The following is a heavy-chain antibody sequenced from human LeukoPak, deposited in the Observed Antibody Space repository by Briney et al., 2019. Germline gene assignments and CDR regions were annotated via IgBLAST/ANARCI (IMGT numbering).Heavy chain of an antibody. D-gene: IGHD3-10*01. V-gene: IGHV3-15*01. CDR2: IKSKTDGGTT. CDR3: TTDRMVRGVISHRSLNYFDY. Sequence: PGGSLRLSCAASGFTFSNAWMSWVRQAPGKGLEWVGRIKSKTDGGTTDYAAPVKGRFTISRDDSKNTLYLQMNSLKTEDTAVYYCTTDRMVRGVISHRSLNYFDYWGQGTLVTVSS. J-gene: IGHJ4*02. CDR1: GFTFSNAW.